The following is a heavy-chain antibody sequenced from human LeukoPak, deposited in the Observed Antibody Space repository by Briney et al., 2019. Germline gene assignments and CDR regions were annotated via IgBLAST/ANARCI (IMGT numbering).Heavy chain of an antibody. CDR2: IYYSGST. D-gene: IGHD2-2*01. J-gene: IGHJ4*02. CDR1: GCSISSSSYY. CDR3: AREPTRPAPDY. Sequence: PSGTLSLTCTVSGCSISSSSYYWIWLRQPPGKGLEWIGSIYYSGSTYYNPSVKSRFTISVDTSKNQFYLKLSSVTAADTAVYYCAREPTRPAPDYWGQGTLVTVSS. V-gene: IGHV4-39*02.